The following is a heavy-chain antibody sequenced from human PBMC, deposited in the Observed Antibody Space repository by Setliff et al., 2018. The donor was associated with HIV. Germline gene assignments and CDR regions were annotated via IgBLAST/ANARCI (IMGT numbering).Heavy chain of an antibody. CDR2: INHSGST. CDR1: GGSFSSYY. J-gene: IGHJ4*02. D-gene: IGHD1-1*01. CDR3: ARERSLITNRRYFDS. V-gene: IGHV4-34*01. Sequence: SETLSLTCAVYGGSFSSYYWSWIRQPPGKGLEWNGEINHSGSTNYNPSLKSRVTISVDTSKNQFSLKVSSVTAADTAVDYCARERSLITNRRYFDSWGQGTLVTVSS.